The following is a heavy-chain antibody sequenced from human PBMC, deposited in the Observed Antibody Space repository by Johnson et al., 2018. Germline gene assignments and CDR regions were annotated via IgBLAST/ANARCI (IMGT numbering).Heavy chain of an antibody. CDR1: GFTFSSYG. J-gene: IGHJ3*02. Sequence: QLVESGGGVVQPGRSLRLSCAASGFTFSSYGMHWVRQAPGKGLEWVAVISYDGSNKYYADSVKGRFTISRDNSKNTLYLQMNSLRAEDTAVYYCAKVLGGMVVAATPDAFDIWGQGTMVTVSS. CDR2: ISYDGSNK. V-gene: IGHV3-30*18. D-gene: IGHD2-15*01. CDR3: AKVLGGMVVAATPDAFDI.